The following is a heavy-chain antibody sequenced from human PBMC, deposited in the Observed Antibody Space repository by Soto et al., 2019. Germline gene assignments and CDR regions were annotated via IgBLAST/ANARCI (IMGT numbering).Heavy chain of an antibody. V-gene: IGHV3-15*07. D-gene: IGHD2-2*01. Sequence: EVQLVESGGGLVNPGGSLRLSCAASGFTFSNAWINWVRQAPGKGLEWVGRIKSKTDGGTTDFAAPVKGRFAIPRDDSKNMVYLQMNSLMIEDTAVYYCTPDSYITSVIVRFDYWGHGTLVTVSS. J-gene: IGHJ4*01. CDR3: TPDSYITSVIVRFDY. CDR1: GFTFSNAW. CDR2: IKSKTDGGTT.